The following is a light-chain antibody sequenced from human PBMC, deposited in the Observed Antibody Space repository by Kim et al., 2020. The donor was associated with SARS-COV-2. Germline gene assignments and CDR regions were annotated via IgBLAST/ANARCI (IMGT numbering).Light chain of an antibody. CDR2: DAS. V-gene: IGKV3-11*01. CDR1: QSVKTY. CDR3: QQRGNWPT. Sequence: ALSPGERATLSCRASQSVKTYLAWYQHKPGQSPRLLIHDASNRATGVPPRFSGGGSGTDFTLTISSLEPEDFAVYYCQQRGNWPTFDQGTRLEIK. J-gene: IGKJ5*01.